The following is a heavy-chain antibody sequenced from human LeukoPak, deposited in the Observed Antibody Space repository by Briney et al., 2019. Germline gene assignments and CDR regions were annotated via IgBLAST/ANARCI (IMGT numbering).Heavy chain of an antibody. V-gene: IGHV4-34*01. CDR2: INHSGSP. CDR1: GGSFSGYY. Sequence: SETLSLTCAVYGGSFSGYYWSWVRQPPGKGLEWIGEINHSGSPNNNPSLKSRVSISFDTSKNQFSLKLTSVTAADTAVYYCGSRRTAMFGVIKGPIDYWGQGTLVTVSS. J-gene: IGHJ4*02. CDR3: GSRRTAMFGVIKGPIDY. D-gene: IGHD3-3*01.